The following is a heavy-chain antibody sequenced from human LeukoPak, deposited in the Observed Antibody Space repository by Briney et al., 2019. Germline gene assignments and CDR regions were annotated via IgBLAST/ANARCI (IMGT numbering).Heavy chain of an antibody. J-gene: IGHJ4*02. CDR1: GFTFRTYG. CDR3: ARNYYGSGSGLDY. Sequence: GRSLRLSCAASGFTFRTYGMHWVRQAPGKGLEWVAVIWYDGSNEDYADSVKGRFTISRDNSKNTLYLQMNSLRAEDTAVYYCARNYYGSGSGLDYWGQGTLVTVSS. CDR2: IWYDGSNE. V-gene: IGHV3-33*01. D-gene: IGHD3-10*01.